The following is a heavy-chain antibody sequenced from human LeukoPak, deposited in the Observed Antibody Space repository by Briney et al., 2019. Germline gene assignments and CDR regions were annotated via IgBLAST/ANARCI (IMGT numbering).Heavy chain of an antibody. CDR3: ARGNEGPSDY. V-gene: IGHV1-18*01. CDR1: GYSFTSYV. Sequence: GASVKVSCKASGYSFTSYVITWMRQAPGQGLEWMEWISGYNGNTVYAPNLQGRVNMATDTSTNTAYMEIKSLRSDDTAVYYCARGNEGPSDYWGQGTLVAVSS. J-gene: IGHJ4*02. CDR2: ISGYNGNT.